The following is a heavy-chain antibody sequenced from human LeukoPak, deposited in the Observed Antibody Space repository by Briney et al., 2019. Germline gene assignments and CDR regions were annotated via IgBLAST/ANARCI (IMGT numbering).Heavy chain of an antibody. J-gene: IGHJ4*02. V-gene: IGHV3-21*01. CDR3: ARTGVRGGSYTHDY. CDR1: GFTFSSYS. CDR2: ISSSSSYI. Sequence: GGSLRLACAASGFTFSSYSMNWVRQAPGKGLEWVSSISSSSSYIYYADSVKGRFTISRDNAKNSLYLQMNSLRAEDTAVYYCARTGVRGGSYTHDYWGQGTLVTVSS. D-gene: IGHD1-26*01.